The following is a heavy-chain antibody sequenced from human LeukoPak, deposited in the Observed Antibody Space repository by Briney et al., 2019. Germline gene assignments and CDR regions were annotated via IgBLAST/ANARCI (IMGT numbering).Heavy chain of an antibody. D-gene: IGHD6-13*01. CDR2: IKQDGSEK. CDR1: GFTFSSYW. Sequence: PGGSLRLSCAASGFTFSSYWMSWVRQAPGKGLEWGANIKQDGSEKYYVDSVKGLFTISRDNAKNSLYLQMNSLRAEDTAVYYCARDHPSGPPQQLVRWFDPWGQGTLVTVSS. V-gene: IGHV3-7*01. CDR3: ARDHPSGPPQQLVRWFDP. J-gene: IGHJ5*02.